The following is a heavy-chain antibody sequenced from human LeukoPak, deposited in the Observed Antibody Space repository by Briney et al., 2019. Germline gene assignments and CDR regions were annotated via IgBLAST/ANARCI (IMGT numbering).Heavy chain of an antibody. CDR1: GGSISCYY. D-gene: IGHD2-2*01. Sequence: PSETLSLTCTVSGGSISCYYWSWIRQPPGKGLEWIGYIYYSGSTNYNPSLKSRVTISVDTSKNQFSLKLSSVTAADTAVYYCARHCSSTSCYAGFDYWGQGTLVTVSS. CDR2: IYYSGST. J-gene: IGHJ4*02. V-gene: IGHV4-59*08. CDR3: ARHCSSTSCYAGFDY.